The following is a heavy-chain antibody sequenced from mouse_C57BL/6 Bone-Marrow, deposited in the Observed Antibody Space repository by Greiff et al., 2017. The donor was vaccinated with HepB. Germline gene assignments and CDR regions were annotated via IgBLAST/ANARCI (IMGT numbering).Heavy chain of an antibody. CDR1: GYTFTSYD. V-gene: IGHV1-85*01. Sequence: QVQLKESGPELVKPGASVKLSCKASGYTFTSYDINWVKQRPGQGLEWIGWIYPRDGSTKYNEKFKGKATLTVDTSSSTAYMELHSLTSEDSAVYFCARRGKKGAMDYWGQGTSVTVSS. J-gene: IGHJ4*01. CDR3: ARRGKKGAMDY. CDR2: IYPRDGST. D-gene: IGHD2-1*01.